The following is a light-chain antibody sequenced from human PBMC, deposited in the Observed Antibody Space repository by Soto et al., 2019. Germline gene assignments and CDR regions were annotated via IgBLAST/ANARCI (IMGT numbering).Light chain of an antibody. J-gene: IGKJ5*01. CDR1: QSVSSN. V-gene: IGKV3-15*01. CDR3: QQYNNWPPRT. CDR2: GAS. Sequence: EIVMTQSPATLSVSPEERATLSCRASQSVSSNLAWYQQKPGQAPRLLIYGASTRATGIPARFSGSGSGTEFTLTISSLQSEDFAVYYCQQYNNWPPRTFGQGTRLE.